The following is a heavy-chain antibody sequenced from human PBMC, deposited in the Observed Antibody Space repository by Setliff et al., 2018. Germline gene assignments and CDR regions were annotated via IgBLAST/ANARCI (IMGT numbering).Heavy chain of an antibody. CDR2: VNPSGGKT. CDR3: ARAPWGDDYDSLYTWFDP. J-gene: IGHJ5*02. D-gene: IGHD3-22*01. V-gene: IGHV1-46*01. Sequence: ASVKVSCKTSGYGFTSHYFHWLRQAPGQGLEWMGIVNPSGGKTTLSQKFQGRVSMTADASTAKVYMELHSLTSEDTAIYYCARAPWGDDYDSLYTWFDPWGQGSLVTVSS. CDR1: GYGFTSHY.